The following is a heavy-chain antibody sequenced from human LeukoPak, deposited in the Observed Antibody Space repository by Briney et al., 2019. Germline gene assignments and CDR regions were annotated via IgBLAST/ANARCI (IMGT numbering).Heavy chain of an antibody. CDR1: GFTFSSYA. CDR3: AKGPSVSTKLLWFGEHDY. J-gene: IGHJ4*02. CDR2: ISGSGGST. Sequence: GGSLRLSCAASGFTFSSYAMSWVRQAPGKGLEWVSAISGSGGSTYYADSVKGRFTISRDNPKNTLYLQMNSLRAEDTAVYYCAKGPSVSTKLLWFGEHDYWGQGTLVTVSS. V-gene: IGHV3-23*01. D-gene: IGHD3-10*01.